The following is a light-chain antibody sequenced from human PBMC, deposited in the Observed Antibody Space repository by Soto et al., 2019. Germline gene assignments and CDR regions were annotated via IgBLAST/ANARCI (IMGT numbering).Light chain of an antibody. CDR3: QQRSNWPRT. CDR1: QSVSSS. J-gene: IGKJ2*01. Sequence: EIVLTQSPATLSLSPGERATLSCRASQSVSSSLGWYQQIPGQAPRLLIYDASNRATGIPARFSGSGSGTDFTLTISSLEPEDFAVYYRQQRSNWPRTFGEGTKVDIK. V-gene: IGKV3-11*01. CDR2: DAS.